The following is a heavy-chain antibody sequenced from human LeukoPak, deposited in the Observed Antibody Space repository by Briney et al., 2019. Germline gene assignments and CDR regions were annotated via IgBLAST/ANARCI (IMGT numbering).Heavy chain of an antibody. D-gene: IGHD5-18*01. V-gene: IGHV4-59*01. J-gene: IGHJ4*02. CDR1: GGSISSYY. Sequence: TLSPTCTVSGGSISSYYWSWIRLPPGQGPEWIGYIYYTGATYYNPSLKSRVTISLDTSKNQFSLKLSSVTAADAAVYYCARAGYSYGTGYYFDYWGQGALVTVSS. CDR3: ARAGYSYGTGYYFDY. CDR2: IYYTGAT.